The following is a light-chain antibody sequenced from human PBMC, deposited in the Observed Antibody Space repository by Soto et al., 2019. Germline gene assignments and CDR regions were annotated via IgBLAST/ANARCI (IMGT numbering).Light chain of an antibody. CDR2: GAS. Sequence: EIVMTQSPATLSVSPGERATLSCRASQSVSSNLAWYQQRPGQAPRLLIYGASTRATGIPARFSGSGSGTEFTLTISSLRTEDFAVYYCQQYHNWPPWTFGQGNKVDI. V-gene: IGKV3-15*01. CDR1: QSVSSN. J-gene: IGKJ1*01. CDR3: QQYHNWPPWT.